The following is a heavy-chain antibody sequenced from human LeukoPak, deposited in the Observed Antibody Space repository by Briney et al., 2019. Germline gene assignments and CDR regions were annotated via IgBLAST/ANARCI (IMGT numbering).Heavy chain of an antibody. J-gene: IGHJ4*02. CDR2: IYHSGST. CDR3: ARDHCSGGSCFSRPAALYY. D-gene: IGHD2-15*01. Sequence: SETLSLTCTVSGGSISSGGYYWSWIRQPPGKGLEWIGYIYHSGSTYYNPSLKSRVTISVDRSKNQFSLKLSSVTAADTAVYYCARDHCSGGSCFSRPAALYYWGQGTLVTVSS. CDR1: GGSISSGGYY. V-gene: IGHV4-30-2*01.